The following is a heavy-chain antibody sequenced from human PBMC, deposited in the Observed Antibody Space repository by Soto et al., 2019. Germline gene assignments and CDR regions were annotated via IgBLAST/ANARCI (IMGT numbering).Heavy chain of an antibody. CDR3: TGVFYGAGSHCRYIAGLDH. J-gene: IGHJ5*02. CDR1: GFTFSSYW. D-gene: IGHD1-20*01. V-gene: IGHV3-7*04. CDR2: IKQDGSEK. Sequence: PGGSLRLSCAASGFTFSSYWMSWVRQAPGKGLEWVANIKQDGSEKYYVDSVKGRFTISRDNAKNSLYLQMNSLRAEDTAVYYCTGVFYGAGSHCRYIAGLDHWGQGTLVTAPQ.